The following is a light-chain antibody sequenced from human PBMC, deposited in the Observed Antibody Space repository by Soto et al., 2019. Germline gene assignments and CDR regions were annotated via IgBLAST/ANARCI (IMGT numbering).Light chain of an antibody. CDR1: QRISTN. CDR2: SSS. CDR3: QQYNNLPPT. Sequence: DIEMTQSPPILSVSPGEGATLSCRASQRISTNLAWYQHIPGQAPRLLIVSSSRRPTDVPARFSGSGSGTDFTLTISSLQSEDSAFYYCQQYNNLPPTFVQGTKVEVK. J-gene: IGKJ1*01. V-gene: IGKV3-15*01.